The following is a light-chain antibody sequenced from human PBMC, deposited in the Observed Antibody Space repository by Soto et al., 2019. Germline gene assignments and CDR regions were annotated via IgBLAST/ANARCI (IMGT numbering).Light chain of an antibody. J-gene: IGKJ4*01. CDR2: LAT. CDR1: RSLLQTNGNTY. V-gene: IGKV2-28*01. Sequence: DIVMTQSPLSLPVTPGEPASISCRSSRSLLQTNGNTYLDWYLQKPGQSPQLLISLATNRASGVPDRLSGSGSGTDFTLQISRVEAEDVGVYYCMQALQTPFTFGGGTKVDIK. CDR3: MQALQTPFT.